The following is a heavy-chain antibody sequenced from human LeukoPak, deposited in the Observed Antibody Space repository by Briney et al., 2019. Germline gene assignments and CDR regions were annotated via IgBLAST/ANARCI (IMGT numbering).Heavy chain of an antibody. CDR2: IIPILGIA. Sequence: SVKVSCKASGGTFSSYAISWVRQAPGQGLEWMGRIIPILGIANYAQKFQGRVMITADKSTSTAYMELSSLRSEDTAVYYCARPSGSYSSWGQGTLVTVSS. CDR1: GGTFSSYA. CDR3: ARPSGSYSS. D-gene: IGHD1-26*01. J-gene: IGHJ4*02. V-gene: IGHV1-69*04.